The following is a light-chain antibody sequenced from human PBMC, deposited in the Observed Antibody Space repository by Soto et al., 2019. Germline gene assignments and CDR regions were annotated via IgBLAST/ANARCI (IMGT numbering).Light chain of an antibody. Sequence: QSVLTQPPSVSAAPGQKVTISCSGSSSNIGNNYVSWYQQLPGTAPKVLIYDNNKRPSGIPDRFSGSKSGTSATLDITGLQTGDEADYYCGTWDSSLSAYVFGTGTKLTVL. CDR2: DNN. CDR1: SSNIGNNY. V-gene: IGLV1-51*01. CDR3: GTWDSSLSAYV. J-gene: IGLJ1*01.